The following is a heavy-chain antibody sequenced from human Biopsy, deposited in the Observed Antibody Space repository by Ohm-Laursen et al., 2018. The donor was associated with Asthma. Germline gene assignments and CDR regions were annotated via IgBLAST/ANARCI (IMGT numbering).Heavy chain of an antibody. CDR3: ARAQDYYDSRGYYRSFDY. J-gene: IGHJ4*02. D-gene: IGHD3-22*01. CDR1: YGSITRGGYY. V-gene: IGHV4-31*03. Sequence: TLSLTCNVSYGSITRGGYYWTWIRQHPGKGLERIGFIYYSGSTYYNPSLKSRVSISIDTSKNQFSLKLSSVTAADTAVYYCARAQDYYDSRGYYRSFDYWGQGTLVTVSS. CDR2: IYYSGST.